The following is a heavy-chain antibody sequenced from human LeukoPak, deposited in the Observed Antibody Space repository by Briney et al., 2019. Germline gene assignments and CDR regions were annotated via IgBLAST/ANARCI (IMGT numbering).Heavy chain of an antibody. V-gene: IGHV4-31*03. CDR2: ISYSGTT. Sequence: SQTLSLTCTVSGGSISSGDYYWSWIRQHPGKGLEYIGYISYSGTTYYNPSLKSRVTISIDTSKNQFSLKLTSVTAADTAVYYCARLTAAGNFDSWGQGTLVTVSS. D-gene: IGHD6-13*01. CDR1: GGSISSGDYY. CDR3: ARLTAAGNFDS. J-gene: IGHJ4*02.